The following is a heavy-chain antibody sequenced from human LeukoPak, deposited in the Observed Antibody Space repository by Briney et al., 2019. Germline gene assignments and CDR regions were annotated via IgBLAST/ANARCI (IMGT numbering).Heavy chain of an antibody. CDR2: ISSSGSTI. Sequence: GGSLRLSCAASGFTFSSYEMNWVRQAPGKRLEWVSYISSSGSTIYYADSVKGRFTISRDNAENSLYLQMDSLRAEDTAIYYCAGKYDLGHYFAYWGQGTLVTVSS. CDR3: AGKYDLGHYFAY. CDR1: GFTFSSYE. V-gene: IGHV3-48*03. D-gene: IGHD7-27*01. J-gene: IGHJ4*02.